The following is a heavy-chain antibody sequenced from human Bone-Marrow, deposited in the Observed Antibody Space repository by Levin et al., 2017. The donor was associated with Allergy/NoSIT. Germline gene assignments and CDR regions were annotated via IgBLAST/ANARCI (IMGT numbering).Heavy chain of an antibody. Sequence: GESLKISCKASGYIFSDYYMHWVRQAPGQGLEWMGWINPNTGGTSYSQNFQGRVTMTRDTSISTAYMDLSSLRSDDTAVYYCARGIASGGKTYYYYYMDVWGRGTTVAVSS. CDR1: GYIFSDYY. J-gene: IGHJ6*03. D-gene: IGHD6-13*01. CDR3: ARGIASGGKTYYYYYMDV. CDR2: INPNTGGT. V-gene: IGHV1-2*02.